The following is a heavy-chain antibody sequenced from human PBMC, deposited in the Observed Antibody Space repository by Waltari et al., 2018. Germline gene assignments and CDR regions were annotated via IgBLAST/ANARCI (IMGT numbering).Heavy chain of an antibody. CDR3: ARGGQARVSTYQYYYYGMDV. Sequence: QVQLQQWGAGLLKPSETLSLTCAVYGGSFSGYYWSWIRQPPGKGLEWSGEINHSGSTNYHPSLKSRVTISVDTSKNQFSLKLSSVTAADTAVYYCARGGQARVSTYQYYYYGMDVWGQGTTVTVSS. CDR1: GGSFSGYY. D-gene: IGHD2-2*01. J-gene: IGHJ6*02. V-gene: IGHV4-34*01. CDR2: INHSGST.